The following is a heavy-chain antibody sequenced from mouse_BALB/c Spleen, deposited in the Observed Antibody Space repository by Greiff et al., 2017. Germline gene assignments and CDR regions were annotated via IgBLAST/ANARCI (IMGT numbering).Heavy chain of an antibody. Sequence: EVQLVESGGGLVQPKGSLKLSCAASGFTFNTYAMNWVRQAPGKGLEWVARIRSKSNNYATYYADSVKDRFTISRDDSQSMLYLQMNNLKTEDTAMYYCVRSPSYYGSFFDYWGQGTTLTVSS. CDR2: IRSKSNNYAT. J-gene: IGHJ2*01. CDR1: GFTFNTYA. CDR3: VRSPSYYGSFFDY. D-gene: IGHD1-1*01. V-gene: IGHV10-1*02.